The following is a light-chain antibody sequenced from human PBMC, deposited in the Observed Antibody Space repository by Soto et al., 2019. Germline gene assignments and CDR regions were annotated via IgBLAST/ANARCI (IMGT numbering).Light chain of an antibody. CDR3: TSFTSSNTWV. V-gene: IGLV2-14*03. Sequence: QSVLTQPASVSGSPGQSITISCTGTSSDIGGYNRVSWSQQHPGEAPKLMIYEVTNRPSGVSNRFSGSKSGNTASLTISGLQPEDAAHYYCTSFTSSNTWVFGGGTQLTVL. CDR1: SSDIGGYNR. J-gene: IGLJ3*02. CDR2: EVT.